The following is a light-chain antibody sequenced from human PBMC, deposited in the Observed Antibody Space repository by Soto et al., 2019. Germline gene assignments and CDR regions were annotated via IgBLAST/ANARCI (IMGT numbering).Light chain of an antibody. CDR3: CSYAASRTGDV. J-gene: IGLJ1*01. CDR2: EVS. CDR1: SSDVGSYNL. Sequence: TEPSSVSVSLGQTITISCTGTSSDVGSYNLVSWYQQHPGKAPKLMIYEVSKRPSGVSNRFSGSKSGNTASLTISGLYAEDEAAYYCCSYAASRTGDVVGTGTKVTV. V-gene: IGLV2-23*02.